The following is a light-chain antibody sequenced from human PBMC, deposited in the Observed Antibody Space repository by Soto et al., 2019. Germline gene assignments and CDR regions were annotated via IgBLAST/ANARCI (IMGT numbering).Light chain of an antibody. V-gene: IGKV1-9*01. Sequence: DIQLTQSPSFLSASVGDRVTITCRASQGISSYLAWYQQKPGKAPKLLIYAASTLQSGVPPRFSGSGAGTEFTLTISSLQPEDFSTYYCQQLNSYPNTFGQGTKLEIK. CDR1: QGISSY. CDR2: AAS. J-gene: IGKJ2*01. CDR3: QQLNSYPNT.